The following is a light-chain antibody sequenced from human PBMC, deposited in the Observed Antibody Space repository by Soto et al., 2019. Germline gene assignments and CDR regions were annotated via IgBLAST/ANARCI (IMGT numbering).Light chain of an antibody. CDR3: NSYTSTSAYV. Sequence: QSALTQPASVSGSPGQSIPISCTGTSYKYVSWYQQHPGTSPKLMIYEVTNRLSGVSDLFSVSKSGNKASLTITGLKAEDEADYYCNSYTSTSAYVFGTGTKVTVL. J-gene: IGLJ1*01. CDR2: EVT. CDR1: SYKY. V-gene: IGLV2-14*01.